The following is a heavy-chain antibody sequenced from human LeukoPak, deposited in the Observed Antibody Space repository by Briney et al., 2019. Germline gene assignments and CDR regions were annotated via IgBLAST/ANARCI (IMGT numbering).Heavy chain of an antibody. Sequence: PSETLSLTCAVYGGSFSGYYWSWIRQPPGKGLEWIGEINHSGSTNYNPSLKSRVTISVDTSKNQFFLKLSSVTAADTAVYYCARRRVTIFGVVNYYFDYWGQGTLVTVSS. D-gene: IGHD3-3*01. CDR2: INHSGST. J-gene: IGHJ4*02. CDR3: ARRRVTIFGVVNYYFDY. CDR1: GGSFSGYY. V-gene: IGHV4-34*01.